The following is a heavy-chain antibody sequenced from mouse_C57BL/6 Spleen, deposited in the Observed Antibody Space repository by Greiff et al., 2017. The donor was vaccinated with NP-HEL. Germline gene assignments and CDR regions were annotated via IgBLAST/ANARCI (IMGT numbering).Heavy chain of an antibody. V-gene: IGHV1-82*01. Sequence: VQLQQSGPELVKPGASVKISCKASGYAFSSSWMNWVKQRPGKGLEWIGRIYPGDGDTNSNGKFKGKATLTADKSSSTAYMQLSSLTSEDSAVYFCAREGGNAWYFDVGGTGTTVTVSS. CDR1: GYAFSSSW. CDR3: AREGGNAWYFDV. CDR2: IYPGDGDT. J-gene: IGHJ1*03. D-gene: IGHD2-1*01.